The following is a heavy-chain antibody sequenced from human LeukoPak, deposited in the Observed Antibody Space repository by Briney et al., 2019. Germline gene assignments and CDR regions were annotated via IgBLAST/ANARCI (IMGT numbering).Heavy chain of an antibody. CDR1: GGSISSGDYY. V-gene: IGHV4-30-4*01. D-gene: IGHD3-22*01. CDR3: AAAPYYYDSSGYDY. Sequence: SETLSLTYTVSGGSISSGDYYWRWIRQPPGKGLEWIGYIYYSGSTYYNPSLKSRVTISVDTSKNQFSLKLSSVTAADTAVYYCAAAPYYYDSSGYDYWGQGTLVTVSS. CDR2: IYYSGST. J-gene: IGHJ4*02.